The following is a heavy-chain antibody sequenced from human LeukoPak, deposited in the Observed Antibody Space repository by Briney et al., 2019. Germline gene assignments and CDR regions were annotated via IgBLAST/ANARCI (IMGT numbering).Heavy chain of an antibody. V-gene: IGHV4-4*02. CDR2: IYHSGST. J-gene: IGHJ4*02. CDR3: ASSSVMVTAYYFDY. D-gene: IGHD2-21*02. CDR1: GGSISSSNW. Sequence: SETLSLTCTVSGGSISSSNWWSWVRQPPGKGLEWIGEIYHSGSTNYNPSLKSRVTISVDKSKNQFSLKLSSVTAADTAVYYCASSSVMVTAYYFDYWGQGTLVTVSS.